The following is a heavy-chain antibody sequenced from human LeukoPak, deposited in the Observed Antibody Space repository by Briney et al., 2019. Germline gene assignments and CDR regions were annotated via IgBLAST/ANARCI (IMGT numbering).Heavy chain of an antibody. V-gene: IGHV4-59*01. D-gene: IGHD6-19*01. J-gene: IGHJ4*02. CDR1: GGSISSYY. CDR2: IYYSGST. Sequence: TSETLSLTRTVSGGSISSYYWSWIRQPPGKGLEWIGYIYYSGSTSYNPSLKSRVTISVGTSKNQFSLKLSSVTAADTAVYYCARVPNSGWYYFDYWGQGTLVTVSS. CDR3: ARVPNSGWYYFDY.